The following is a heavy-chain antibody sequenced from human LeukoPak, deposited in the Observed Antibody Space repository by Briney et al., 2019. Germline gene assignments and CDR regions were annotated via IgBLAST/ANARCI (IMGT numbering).Heavy chain of an antibody. Sequence: SETLSLTCTVSGGSISGYYWSWIRQPPGKGLEWIGYIYYSGSTNYNPSLKSRVTISVDTSKNQFSLKLSSVTAADTAVYYCASLRSESYGLIYWGQGTLVTGSS. CDR2: IYYSGST. V-gene: IGHV4-59*01. CDR3: ASLRSESYGLIY. J-gene: IGHJ4*02. D-gene: IGHD5-18*01. CDR1: GGSISGYY.